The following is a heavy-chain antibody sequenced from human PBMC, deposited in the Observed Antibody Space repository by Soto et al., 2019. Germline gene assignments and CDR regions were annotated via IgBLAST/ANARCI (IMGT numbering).Heavy chain of an antibody. CDR3: ARHNWSSRDYYGMDV. V-gene: IGHV4-59*08. Sequence: SETLSLTCTVSGGSISSYYWSWIRQPPGKGLEWIGYIYYSGSTNYNPSLKSRVTISVDTSKNQFSLKLSSVTAADTAVYYCARHNWSSRDYYGMDVWGQGTTVTVS. J-gene: IGHJ6*02. CDR2: IYYSGST. CDR1: GGSISSYY. D-gene: IGHD6-13*01.